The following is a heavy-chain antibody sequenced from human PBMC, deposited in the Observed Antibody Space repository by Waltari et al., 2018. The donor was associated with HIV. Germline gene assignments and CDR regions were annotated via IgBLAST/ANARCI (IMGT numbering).Heavy chain of an antibody. CDR1: GVSFRTYW. D-gene: IGHD2-21*02. J-gene: IGHJ4*02. Sequence: EVQLVEYGGGLVRPGLSLRLYCAASGVSFRTYWVRWVRQVTGKGPVWVSRIDQDGSRISYADSVKGRFTISRDNARNILYLQMNSLRVEDTAVYYCARMTSPYFIDYWGLGTLVTVSS. CDR2: IDQDGSRI. V-gene: IGHV3-74*01. CDR3: ARMTSPYFIDY.